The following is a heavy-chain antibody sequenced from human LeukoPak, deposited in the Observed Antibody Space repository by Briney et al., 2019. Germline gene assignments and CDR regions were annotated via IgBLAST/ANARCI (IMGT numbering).Heavy chain of an antibody. CDR2: ISGSGHDI. CDR3: TRDPRHFDS. J-gene: IGHJ5*01. V-gene: IGHV3-11*04. D-gene: IGHD6-6*01. CDR1: GFTFSDSY. Sequence: SLRLSCAASGFTFSDSYMTWVRQAPGKGVEWVACISGSGHDINYSDSVKGRFTISRDNAKNSLYLQMSSLRVEDTAVYYCTRDPRHFDSCGQGTLVTVSS.